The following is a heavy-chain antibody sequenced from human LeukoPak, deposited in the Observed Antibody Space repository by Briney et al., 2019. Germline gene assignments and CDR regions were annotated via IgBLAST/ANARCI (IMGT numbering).Heavy chain of an antibody. CDR2: ISSSSSII. CDR1: GFTFSSYS. D-gene: IGHD5-24*01. CDR3: AKDMGWYRDGYNLPLVY. V-gene: IGHV3-48*01. Sequence: GGSLRLSCAASGFTFSSYSMNWVRQAPGKGLEWVSYISSSSSIIYYADSVKGRFTISRDNAKNSLYLQMNSLRAEDTAVYYCAKDMGWYRDGYNLPLVYWGQGTLVTVSS. J-gene: IGHJ4*02.